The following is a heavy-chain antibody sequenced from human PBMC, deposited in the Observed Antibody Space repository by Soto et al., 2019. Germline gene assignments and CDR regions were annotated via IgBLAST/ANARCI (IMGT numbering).Heavy chain of an antibody. V-gene: IGHV1-2*02. CDR3: ASISLTIFGMDV. D-gene: IGHD3-9*01. CDR2: INPNSGGT. J-gene: IGHJ6*02. CDR1: GYTFTGYF. Sequence: EASVKVSCKASGYTFTGYFMHWVRQAPGQGLEWMGWINPNSGGTNYAQKFQGRVTMTRDTSISTAYMELSRLRSDDTAVYYCASISLTIFGMDVWGQGTTVTVSS.